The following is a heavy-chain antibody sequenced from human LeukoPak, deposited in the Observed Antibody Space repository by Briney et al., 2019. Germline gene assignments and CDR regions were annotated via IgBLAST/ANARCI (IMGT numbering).Heavy chain of an antibody. CDR3: ARGRSTGYPYYIEY. D-gene: IGHD5-12*01. Sequence: ASLKVSCKASGYTFTSYDINWVRQATGQGLEWMGWMNPNSGSTGYAQKFQGRVTITSNTSISTAYMELSGLRSEDTAVYYCARGRSTGYPYYIEYWGQGTLVTVSS. J-gene: IGHJ4*02. CDR2: MNPNSGST. CDR1: GYTFTSYD. V-gene: IGHV1-8*03.